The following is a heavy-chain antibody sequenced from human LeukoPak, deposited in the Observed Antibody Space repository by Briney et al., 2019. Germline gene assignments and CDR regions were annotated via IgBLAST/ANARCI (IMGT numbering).Heavy chain of an antibody. CDR1: GFTFSTSA. Sequence: GGSLRLSCAGSGFTFSTSAMNWVRQVPGKGLEWVSSIDYDGSHIYYSASVKGRFSISRDNARDSEYLQMDSLRAEDTAVYYCARDPERYLRTGHYDYWGQGTLVIVSS. CDR2: IDYDGSHI. CDR3: ARDPERYLRTGHYDY. D-gene: IGHD3-10*02. V-gene: IGHV3-21*01. J-gene: IGHJ4*02.